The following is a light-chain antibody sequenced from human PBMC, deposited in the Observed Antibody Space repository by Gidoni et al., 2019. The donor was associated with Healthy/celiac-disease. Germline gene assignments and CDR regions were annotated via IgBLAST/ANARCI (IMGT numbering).Light chain of an antibody. V-gene: IGKV2-30*01. CDR2: KVS. CDR3: MQGTHWEWT. J-gene: IGKJ2*02. Sequence: DVVMTHYPLSLPVTLGPPASIYCRSSQSLVYRDGNTYLTWFQQRPGQSPRRLIYKVSNRDSGVPDRFSGSGSGTDFTLKISRVESEDVGVYYCMQGTHWEWTFXXXTKLEIK. CDR1: QSLVYRDGNTY.